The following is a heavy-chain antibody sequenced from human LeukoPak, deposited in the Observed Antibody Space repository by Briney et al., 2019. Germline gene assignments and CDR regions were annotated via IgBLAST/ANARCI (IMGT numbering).Heavy chain of an antibody. Sequence: TGGSLRLSCAASGFIFVSYGMHRVRQAPGKGLEWVAFTPYHGVSRYYTESVKGRFTISRDNSKSTLYLQMNSLRIEDTAVYYCAKDRHSDYTSDYWGQGTLVIVSS. V-gene: IGHV3-30*02. CDR1: GFIFVSYG. CDR3: AKDRHSDYTSDY. D-gene: IGHD4-11*01. J-gene: IGHJ4*02. CDR2: TPYHGVSR.